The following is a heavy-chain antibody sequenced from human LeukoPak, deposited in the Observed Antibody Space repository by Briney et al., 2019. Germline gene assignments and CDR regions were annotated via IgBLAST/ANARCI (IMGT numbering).Heavy chain of an antibody. CDR3: ARGLSYYDSSGHPAGY. CDR1: GGSISNYY. D-gene: IGHD3-22*01. CDR2: IYYDGST. J-gene: IGHJ4*02. Sequence: SETLSLTCTVSGGSISNYYWTWIRQPPGKGLEWIGSIYYDGSTNYNPSLKSRVTISLDTPKNQFSLKLSSVTAADTAVYYCARGLSYYDSSGHPAGYWGQGTLVTVSS. V-gene: IGHV4-59*12.